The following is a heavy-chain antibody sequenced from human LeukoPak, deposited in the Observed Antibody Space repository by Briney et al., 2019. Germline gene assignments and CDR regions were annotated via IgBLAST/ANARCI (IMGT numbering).Heavy chain of an antibody. D-gene: IGHD6-19*01. CDR2: ITSSSSYI. V-gene: IGHV3-21*01. CDR3: ARDYKIAVAGPLGY. CDR1: GFTFSSYS. J-gene: IGHJ4*02. Sequence: GGSLRLSCAAYGFTFSSYSMNWVRQAPGKGLEWVSSITSSSSYIFYADSVKGRFTISRDNAKNSLYLQMNSLRAEDTAVYYCARDYKIAVAGPLGYWGQGTLVTVSS.